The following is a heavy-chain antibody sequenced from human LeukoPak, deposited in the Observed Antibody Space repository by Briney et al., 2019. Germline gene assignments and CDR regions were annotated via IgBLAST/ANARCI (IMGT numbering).Heavy chain of an antibody. CDR1: GFTFSSYA. CDR3: AKDSSSWYYYFDY. D-gene: IGHD6-13*01. V-gene: IGHV3-23*01. J-gene: IGHJ4*02. CDR2: ISGSGGST. Sequence: PGGSLRLSCAASGFTFSSYAMSWVRQAPGKGLEWVSAISGSGGSTYYADSVKGRFTISRDNYKNTLYLQMSSLRAEDTALYYCAKDSSSWYYYFDYWGQGTLVTVSS.